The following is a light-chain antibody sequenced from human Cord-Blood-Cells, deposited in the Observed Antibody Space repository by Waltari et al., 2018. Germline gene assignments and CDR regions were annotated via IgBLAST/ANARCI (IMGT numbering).Light chain of an antibody. CDR2: QDS. Sequence: SYELTQPPSVSVSPGQTASITCSGDNWGDKSHCWYQQKPGQSPVLVIYQDSKRPSGIPERFSGSNSGNTATLTISGTQAMDEADYYCQAWDSSTVVFGGGTKLTVL. CDR1: NWGDKS. J-gene: IGLJ2*01. V-gene: IGLV3-1*01. CDR3: QAWDSSTVV.